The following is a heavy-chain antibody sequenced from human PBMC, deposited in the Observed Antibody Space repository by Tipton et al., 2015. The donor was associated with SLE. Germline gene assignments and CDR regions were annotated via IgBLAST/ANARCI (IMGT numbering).Heavy chain of an antibody. CDR3: ARENTIFGVAYI. V-gene: IGHV4-59*01. Sequence: TLSLNCTVSGGSISSYYWSWIRQHQGKGLEWIGYIYYSGSTNYNPSLKSRVTISVDTSKNQFSLKLSSVTAADTAVYYCARENTIFGVAYIWGQGTMVTVSS. D-gene: IGHD3-3*01. CDR1: GGSISSYY. CDR2: IYYSGST. J-gene: IGHJ3*02.